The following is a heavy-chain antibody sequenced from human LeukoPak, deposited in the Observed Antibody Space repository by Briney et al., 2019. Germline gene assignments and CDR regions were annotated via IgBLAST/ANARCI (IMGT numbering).Heavy chain of an antibody. CDR3: AKGQTAKVGAYYFDY. V-gene: IGHV3-30-3*01. D-gene: IGHD1-26*01. J-gene: IGHJ4*02. Sequence: PGGSLRLSCAASGFTFNNYAMYWVRQAPGKGLEWVTLISYDGYDKSYADAVRGRFTISRDNSNDTLYLQMDSLTTEDTAVYYCAKGQTAKVGAYYFDYWGQGTLVTVSS. CDR2: ISYDGYDK. CDR1: GFTFNNYA.